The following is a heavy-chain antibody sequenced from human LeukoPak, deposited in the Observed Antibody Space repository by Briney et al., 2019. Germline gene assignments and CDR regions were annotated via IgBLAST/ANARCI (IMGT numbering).Heavy chain of an antibody. J-gene: IGHJ6*03. V-gene: IGHV1-2*02. D-gene: IGHD3-3*01. CDR1: GYTSTGYY. CDR2: INPNSGGT. Sequence: GASVKVSCKASGYTSTGYYMHWVRQALGQGLEWMGWINPNSGGTNYAQKFQGRVTMTWDTSISTAYMELSRLRSDDTAVYYCARSNYDFWSGYYWRHNTDYYYYYMDVWGKGTTVTVSS. CDR3: ARSNYDFWSGYYWRHNTDYYYYYMDV.